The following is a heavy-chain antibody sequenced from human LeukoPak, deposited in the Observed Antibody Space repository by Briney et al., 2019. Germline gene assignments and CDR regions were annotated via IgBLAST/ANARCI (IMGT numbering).Heavy chain of an antibody. D-gene: IGHD3-10*01. Sequence: QTGGSLRLSCAPSGFTFNDYAMHWVRQAPGKGPEWVAVISYDGSNKYYADSVKGRFTISRDNAKNSLYLQMNSLRAEDTAVYYCARDELLYDYWGQGTLVTVSS. CDR1: GFTFNDYA. CDR3: ARDELLYDY. V-gene: IGHV3-30-3*01. J-gene: IGHJ4*02. CDR2: ISYDGSNK.